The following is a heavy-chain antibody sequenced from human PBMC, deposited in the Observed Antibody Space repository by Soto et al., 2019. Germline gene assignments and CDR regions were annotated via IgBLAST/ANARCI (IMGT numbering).Heavy chain of an antibody. J-gene: IGHJ4*02. CDR3: AKDLRDYSNLDY. D-gene: IGHD4-4*01. CDR1: GFTFSSYG. Sequence: GGSLRLSCAASGFTFSSYGMHWVRHAPGKGLEWVAVISYDGSNKYYADSVKGRFTISRDNSKNTLYLQMNSLRAEDTAVYYCAKDLRDYSNLDYWGQGTLVTVSS. V-gene: IGHV3-30*18. CDR2: ISYDGSNK.